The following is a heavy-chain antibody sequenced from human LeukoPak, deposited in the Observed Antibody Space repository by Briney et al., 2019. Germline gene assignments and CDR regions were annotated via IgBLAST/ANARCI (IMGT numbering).Heavy chain of an antibody. CDR3: ARGGSPLGGNSPLTMVDY. D-gene: IGHD4-23*01. CDR2: IIPIFGTA. CDR1: GGTFSSYA. V-gene: IGHV1-69*05. J-gene: IGHJ4*02. Sequence: SVKVSCKASGGTFSSYAISWVRQAPGQGLEWMGGIIPIFGTANYAQKFQGRVTITTDESTSTAYMELSSLRSEDTAVYYCARGGSPLGGNSPLTMVDYWGQGTLVTVSS.